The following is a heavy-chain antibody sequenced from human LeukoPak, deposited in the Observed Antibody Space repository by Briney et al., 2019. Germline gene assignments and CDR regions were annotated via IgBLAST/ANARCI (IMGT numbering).Heavy chain of an antibody. Sequence: VGSLRLSCAASGFTFSSYEMNWVRQAPGKGLEWVSYISSSGSTIYYADSVKGRFTISRDNAKNSLYLQMNSLRAEDTAVYYCARDRIVVPAVPFDYWGQRTLVTVSS. D-gene: IGHD2-2*01. V-gene: IGHV3-48*03. CDR1: GFTFSSYE. J-gene: IGHJ4*02. CDR2: ISSSGSTI. CDR3: ARDRIVVPAVPFDY.